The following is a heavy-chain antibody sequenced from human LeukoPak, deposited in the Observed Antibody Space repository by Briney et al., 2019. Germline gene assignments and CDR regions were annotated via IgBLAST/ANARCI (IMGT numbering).Heavy chain of an antibody. Sequence: PGGSLRLSCAASGFTFSSYWVSWVRQAPGKGLEWVANIKQDGSEKYYVDSVKGGFTISRDNAKSLRYLQMNSLRAEDAAVYHCARAPGSLPRLWFGELRGVEYYFDYWGQGTLVTVSS. D-gene: IGHD3-10*01. V-gene: IGHV3-7*04. J-gene: IGHJ4*02. CDR2: IKQDGSEK. CDR3: ARAPGSLPRLWFGELRGVEYYFDY. CDR1: GFTFSSYW.